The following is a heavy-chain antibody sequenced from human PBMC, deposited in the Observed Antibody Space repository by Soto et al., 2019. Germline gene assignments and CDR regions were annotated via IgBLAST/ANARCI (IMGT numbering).Heavy chain of an antibody. D-gene: IGHD2-15*01. CDR1: GGSISSGDYC. CDR3: ARVLVAAQGGWFDP. J-gene: IGHJ5*02. CDR2: NYNSGST. Sequence: QLQLQESGSGLVRPSQTLSLTCAVSGGSISSGDYCWSWIRQPPGKGLEWVGYNYNSGSTHYNPSLKSRVTISVDRSKNQFSLKLTSVTAADTAVYYCARVLVAAQGGWFDPWGQGTLVTVSS. V-gene: IGHV4-30-2*01.